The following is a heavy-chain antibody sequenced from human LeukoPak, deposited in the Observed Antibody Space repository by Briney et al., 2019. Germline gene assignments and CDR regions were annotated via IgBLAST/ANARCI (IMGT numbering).Heavy chain of an antibody. CDR2: IYYSGST. J-gene: IGHJ4*02. V-gene: IGHV4-59*08. D-gene: IGHD6-13*01. CDR1: GGSFSGYY. CDR3: ARLSSGSSSWYDIDY. Sequence: SETLSLTCAVYGGSFSGYYWSWIRQPPGKGLEWIGYIYYSGSTNYNPSLKSRVTISVDTSKNQFSLKLSSVTAADTAVYYCARLSSGSSSWYDIDYWGQGTLVTVSS.